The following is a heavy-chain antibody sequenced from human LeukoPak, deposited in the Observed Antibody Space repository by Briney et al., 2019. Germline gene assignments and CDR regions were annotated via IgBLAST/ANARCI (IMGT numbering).Heavy chain of an antibody. J-gene: IGHJ4*02. CDR1: EFPFNAYW. Sequence: AGGSLRLSCAASEFPFNAYWMTWVRQAPGKGLEWVANIRQDGDTKYYVDSVKGRFTISRDNAMNSLYLQMNSLRAEDTAIYYCARSLPYGTTWYGRSDFWGQGTLVTVSS. CDR3: ARSLPYGTTWYGRSDF. D-gene: IGHD6-13*01. CDR2: IRQDGDTK. V-gene: IGHV3-7*03.